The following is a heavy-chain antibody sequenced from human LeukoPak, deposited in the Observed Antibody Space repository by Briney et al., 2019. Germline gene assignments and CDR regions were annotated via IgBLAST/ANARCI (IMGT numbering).Heavy chain of an antibody. D-gene: IGHD3-10*01. Sequence: SETLSLTCAVSSGSISSGGYSWSWIRQPSGKGLEWIGYIYHSGSTYYNPSLKSRVTISVDRSKNQFSLKLSSVTAADTAVYYCARAWDYREFDYWGQGTLVTVSS. CDR3: ARAWDYREFDY. CDR2: IYHSGST. V-gene: IGHV4-30-2*01. J-gene: IGHJ4*02. CDR1: SGSISSGGYS.